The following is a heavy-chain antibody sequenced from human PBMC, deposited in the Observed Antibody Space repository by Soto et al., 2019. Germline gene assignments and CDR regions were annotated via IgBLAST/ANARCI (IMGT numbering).Heavy chain of an antibody. D-gene: IGHD3-3*01. Sequence: LLLQSGAELKKPGASVKISCKASGYSFSTYDISWLRQAPGQGPEWMGRISPKNGNTTYAQNFKDRVTMTADTSSSTAYMELRGLRSDDTAKYYCATSYDSGFDPWGQGTLVTVSS. V-gene: IGHV1-18*04. CDR3: ATSYDSGFDP. CDR2: ISPKNGNT. J-gene: IGHJ5*02. CDR1: GYSFSTYD.